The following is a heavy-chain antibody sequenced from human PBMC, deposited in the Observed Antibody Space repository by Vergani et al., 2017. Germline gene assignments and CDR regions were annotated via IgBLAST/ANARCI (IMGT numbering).Heavy chain of an antibody. J-gene: IGHJ4*02. CDR1: GFTFDDYA. V-gene: IGHV3-9*01. D-gene: IGHD6-19*01. Sequence: EVQLVESGGGLVQPGRSLRLSCAASGFTFDDYAMHWVRQAPGKGLEWVSGISWNSGSIGYADSVKGRFTISRDNSKNTRYLQMNSLRAEDTAVYYCARERGGSGWYDYWGQGTLVTVSS. CDR3: ARERGGSGWYDY. CDR2: ISWNSGSI.